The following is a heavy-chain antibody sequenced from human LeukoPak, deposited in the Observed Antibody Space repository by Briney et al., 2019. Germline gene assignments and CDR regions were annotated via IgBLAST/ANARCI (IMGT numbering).Heavy chain of an antibody. V-gene: IGHV4-61*02. CDR3: ARGYRGSFSFDY. J-gene: IGHJ4*02. D-gene: IGHD1-26*01. CDR1: GGSISSGSYY. CDR2: MYSSGST. Sequence: PSQTLSLTCTVSGGSISSGSYYWSWIRQPAGKGLEWIGRMYSSGSTNYNPSLKSRVTISVDTSKNQFSLKLSSVTAADTAVYYCARGYRGSFSFDYWGQGTLVTVSS.